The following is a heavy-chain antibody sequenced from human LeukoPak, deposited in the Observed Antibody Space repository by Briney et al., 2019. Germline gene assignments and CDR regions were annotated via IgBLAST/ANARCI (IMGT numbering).Heavy chain of an antibody. J-gene: IGHJ3*02. CDR3: ASLIVVNAFDI. Sequence: ASVTVSCTVSGYTFTELSMHWVRQAPGKGLEWMGDFNPEDGETIYAQKFQGRVTMTEDTSTDTAYMELSSLRSEDTAVYYCASLIVVNAFDIWGQGTMVTVSS. D-gene: IGHD1-26*01. V-gene: IGHV1-24*01. CDR1: GYTFTELS. CDR2: FNPEDGET.